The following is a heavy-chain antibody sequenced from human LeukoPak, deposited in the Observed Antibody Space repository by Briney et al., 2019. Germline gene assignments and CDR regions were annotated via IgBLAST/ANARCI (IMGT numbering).Heavy chain of an antibody. V-gene: IGHV3-21*01. D-gene: IGHD6-13*01. CDR1: GFTFSSYG. J-gene: IGHJ4*02. CDR3: ASHSSWRFEY. Sequence: GGSLRLSCAASGFTFSSYGMNWVRQAPGKGLEWVSSISSSSSYIYYADSVKGRFTISRDNAKNSLYLQVNSLTVEDTAVYYCASHSSWRFEYWGQGTLVTVSS. CDR2: ISSSSSYI.